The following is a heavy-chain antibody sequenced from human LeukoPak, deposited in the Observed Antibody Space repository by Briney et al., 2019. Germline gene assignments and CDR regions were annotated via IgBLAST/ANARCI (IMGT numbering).Heavy chain of an antibody. CDR3: AKDALGDYGGNRRFDY. D-gene: IGHD4/OR15-4a*01. CDR2: LNPSGDST. J-gene: IGHJ4*02. V-gene: IGHV1-46*01. Sequence: ASVKVSCKASGYTFTSYYLHWVRQAPEQGLEWMGVLNPSGDSTTYAQRFQGRVTVTTDTSTNTVYMDLSSLRSEDTAVYYCAKDALGDYGGNRRFDYWGQGTLVTVSS. CDR1: GYTFTSYY.